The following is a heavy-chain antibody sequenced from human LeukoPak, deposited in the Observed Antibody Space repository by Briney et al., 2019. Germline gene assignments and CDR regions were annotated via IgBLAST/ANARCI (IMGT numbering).Heavy chain of an antibody. CDR3: ARDRSSSWFYYYYMDV. CDR1: GFTFSRYS. D-gene: IGHD6-13*01. CDR2: ISSSGSTI. Sequence: GGSLRLSCVASGFTFSRYSMNWVRQAPGKGLEWVSYISSSGSTIYYADSVKGRFTISRDNAKNSLYLQMNSLRAEDTAVYYCARDRSSSWFYYYYMDVWGKGTTVTVSS. J-gene: IGHJ6*03. V-gene: IGHV3-48*04.